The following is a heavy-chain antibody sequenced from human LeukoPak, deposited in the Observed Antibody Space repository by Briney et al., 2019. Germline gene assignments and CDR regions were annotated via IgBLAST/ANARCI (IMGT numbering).Heavy chain of an antibody. Sequence: SETLSLTCAVYGGSFSGYYWSWIRQPPGKGLEWIGEINHSGSTNYNPSLKSRVTISVDTSKNQFSLKLSSVTAADTAVYYCARGGRGSYFAGPYDYYYGMDAWGQGTTVTVSS. J-gene: IGHJ6*02. V-gene: IGHV4-34*01. CDR1: GGSFSGYY. D-gene: IGHD1-26*01. CDR3: ARGGRGSYFAGPYDYYYGMDA. CDR2: INHSGST.